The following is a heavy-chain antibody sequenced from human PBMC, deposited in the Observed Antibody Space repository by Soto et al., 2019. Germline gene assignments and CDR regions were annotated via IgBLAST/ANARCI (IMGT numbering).Heavy chain of an antibody. D-gene: IGHD6-6*01. V-gene: IGHV3-21*01. J-gene: IGHJ6*02. CDR1: GLTFSSYS. CDR2: ISSSSSYI. Sequence: LSCVSSGLTFSSYSVNWVRQAPGKGLEWVSSISSSSSYIYYADSVKGRCTISRDNAKNSLYLQMNSLRAEDTAVYYCAGDGGQARDYYYYYGMDVWGQGTTVTVSS. CDR3: AGDGGQARDYYYYYGMDV.